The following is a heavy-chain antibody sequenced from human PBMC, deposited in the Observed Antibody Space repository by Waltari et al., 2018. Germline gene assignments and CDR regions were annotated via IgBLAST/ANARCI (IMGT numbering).Heavy chain of an antibody. CDR3: ARGYRWLWFGEPQPQSDY. V-gene: IGHV3-7*04. CDR1: GFTFSSYW. J-gene: IGHJ4*02. D-gene: IGHD3-10*01. Sequence: SCAASGFTFSSYWMTWVRQAPGKGLEWVANIKQDGSEKYYVDSVEGRLTIARDNAKNSLYLQMNSLRAEDTAVYYCARGYRWLWFGEPQPQSDYWGQGTLVTVSS. CDR2: IKQDGSEK.